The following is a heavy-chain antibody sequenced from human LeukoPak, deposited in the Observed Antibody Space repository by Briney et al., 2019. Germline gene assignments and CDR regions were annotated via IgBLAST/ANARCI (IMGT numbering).Heavy chain of an antibody. J-gene: IGHJ4*02. D-gene: IGHD6-19*01. V-gene: IGHV4-34*01. Sequence: PSETLSLTCAVYGGSFSGYYWSWIRQPPGKGLEWIGEINHSGSTNYNPSLKSRVTISVDTSKNQFSLKLSSVTAADTAVYYCAREDSSGWYTHAYYFDYWGQGTLVTVSS. CDR3: AREDSSGWYTHAYYFDY. CDR1: GGSFSGYY. CDR2: INHSGST.